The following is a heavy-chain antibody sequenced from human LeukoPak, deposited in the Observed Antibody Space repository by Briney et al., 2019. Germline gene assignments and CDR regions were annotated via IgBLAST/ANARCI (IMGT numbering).Heavy chain of an antibody. CDR2: FNPNSGGT. CDR1: GYTFTGYY. Sequence: ASVKVSCKASGYTFTGYYMHWVRQAPGQGLEWMGWFNPNSGGTNYAQKFQGRVTMTRDTSISTAYMELSRLRSDDTAVYYCASATYYYGSGSDLDRYYYYYMDVWGKGTTVTVSS. J-gene: IGHJ6*03. CDR3: ASATYYYGSGSDLDRYYYYYMDV. D-gene: IGHD3-10*01. V-gene: IGHV1-2*02.